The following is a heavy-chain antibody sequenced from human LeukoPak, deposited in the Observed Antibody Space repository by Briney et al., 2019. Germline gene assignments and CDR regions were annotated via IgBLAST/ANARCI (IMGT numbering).Heavy chain of an antibody. CDR1: GYTFTDYY. D-gene: IGHD3-22*01. V-gene: IGHV1-69-2*01. CDR2: VDPEDGET. J-gene: IGHJ4*02. CDR3: ARDKNYYDSSGYVDY. Sequence: GASVKVSCKASGYTFTDYYMHWVQQAPGKGLEWMGRVDPEDGETIYAEKFQGRVTMTTDTSTSTAYMELRSLRSDDTAVYYCARDKNYYDSSGYVDYWGQGTLVTVSS.